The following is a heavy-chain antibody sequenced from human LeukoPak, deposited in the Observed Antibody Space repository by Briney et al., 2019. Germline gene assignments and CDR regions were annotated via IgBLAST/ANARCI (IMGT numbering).Heavy chain of an antibody. D-gene: IGHD4-23*01. CDR1: GFKFSSYS. V-gene: IGHV3-21*04. CDR2: ISSSSSYI. Sequence: GGSLRLSCAASGFKFSSYSMKWVRQAPGKGLEWVSFISSSSSYIYYADSLKGRFTIPRDNAKNSLYLQMNSLRAEDTALYYCARVSTMTTVVTADAFDIWGQGTMVTVSS. J-gene: IGHJ3*02. CDR3: ARVSTMTTVVTADAFDI.